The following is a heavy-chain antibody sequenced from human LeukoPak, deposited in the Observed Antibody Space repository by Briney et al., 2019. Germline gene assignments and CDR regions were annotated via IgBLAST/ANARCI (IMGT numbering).Heavy chain of an antibody. CDR3: ARGSYSGFGVDY. CDR1: GFTFSDYY. CDR2: IRNKANHHTT. D-gene: IGHD5-12*01. V-gene: IGHV3-72*01. Sequence: EGSLRLSCAASGFTFSDYYMDWVRQAPGKGLEWVGRIRNKANHHTTEYAASVKGRFTISRDDSKNSPYLQMNSLKTEDTAVYYCARGSYSGFGVDYWGQGTLVTVSS. J-gene: IGHJ4*02.